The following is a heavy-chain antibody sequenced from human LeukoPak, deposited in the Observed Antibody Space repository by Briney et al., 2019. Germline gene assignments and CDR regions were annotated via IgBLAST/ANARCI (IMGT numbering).Heavy chain of an antibody. J-gene: IGHJ4*02. Sequence: GESLKISCKGSGYSFTSYWIGWVRQMPGKGLGWLGFIYPGDSDTRYSPSFQGQVTISADKSISTAYLQWSSLKASDTAMYYCARLDANCGGDCLDYWGQGTLVTVSS. CDR2: IYPGDSDT. CDR3: ARLDANCGGDCLDY. CDR1: GYSFTSYW. V-gene: IGHV5-51*01. D-gene: IGHD2-21*01.